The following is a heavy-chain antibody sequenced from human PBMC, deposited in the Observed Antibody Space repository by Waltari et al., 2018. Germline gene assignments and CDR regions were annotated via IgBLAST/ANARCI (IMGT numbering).Heavy chain of an antibody. Sequence: EVQVVESGGGLIQPGGSLRLSCAASEFTVSTNYLGWVRQAPGKGLECVSLINIDGRTCSADSVKGRFTISRDNSKNTVYLQMSSLRPEDTAVYYCARGADDSRAYWGFDPWGQGALVTVSS. CDR2: INIDGRT. J-gene: IGHJ5*02. CDR1: EFTVSTNY. V-gene: IGHV3-53*01. CDR3: ARGADDSRAYWGFDP. D-gene: IGHD3-22*01.